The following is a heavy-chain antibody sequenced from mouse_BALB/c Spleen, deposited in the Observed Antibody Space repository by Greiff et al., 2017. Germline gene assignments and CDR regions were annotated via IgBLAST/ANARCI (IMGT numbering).Heavy chain of an antibody. CDR3: ARSITTVVATPMDY. J-gene: IGHJ4*01. Sequence: EVKLMESGGGLVQPGGSRKLSCAASGFTFSSFGMHWVRQAPEKGLEWVAYISSGSSTIYYADTVKGRFTISRDNPKNTLFLQMTSLRSEDTAMYYCARSITTVVATPMDYWGQGTSVTVSS. V-gene: IGHV5-17*02. D-gene: IGHD1-1*01. CDR1: GFTFSSFG. CDR2: ISSGSSTI.